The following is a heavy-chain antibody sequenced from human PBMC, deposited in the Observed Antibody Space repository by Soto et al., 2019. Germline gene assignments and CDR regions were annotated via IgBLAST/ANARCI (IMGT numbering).Heavy chain of an antibody. Sequence: SETLSLTCTVSGGSISSYYWSWIRQPPGKGLEWIGYIYYSGSTNYNPSLKSRVTISVDTSKNQFSLKLSSVTAADTAVYYCARVGSEVPWGRAFDIWGQGTMVTVSS. V-gene: IGHV4-59*01. CDR3: ARVGSEVPWGRAFDI. CDR1: GGSISSYY. J-gene: IGHJ3*02. CDR2: IYYSGST. D-gene: IGHD2-2*01.